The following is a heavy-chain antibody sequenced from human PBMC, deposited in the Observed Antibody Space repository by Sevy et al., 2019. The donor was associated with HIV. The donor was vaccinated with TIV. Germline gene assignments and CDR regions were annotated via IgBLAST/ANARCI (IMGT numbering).Heavy chain of an antibody. CDR2: LDPGNGEI. CDR1: GYSLSKLS. J-gene: IGHJ5*02. V-gene: IGHV1-24*01. CDR3: ATVGLGYYSGSSYYQGDLFGP. Sequence: ASVKVSCKVFGYSLSKLSMHWVRQAPGKGLEWMGSLDPGNGEITYAQTLQGRVTMTEDTSTDTADMELSSLTSEDTATYYCATVGLGYYSGSSYYQGDLFGPWGQGTLVTVSS. D-gene: IGHD2-15*01.